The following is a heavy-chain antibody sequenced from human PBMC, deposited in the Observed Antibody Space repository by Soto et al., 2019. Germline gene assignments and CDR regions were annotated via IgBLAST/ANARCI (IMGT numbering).Heavy chain of an antibody. D-gene: IGHD6-13*01. V-gene: IGHV3-33*01. CDR1: GFTFSGHG. Sequence: QVQMVESGGGVVEPGRSLRLSCVGSGFTFSGHGIHWVRQPPGKGLEWVAFIWSDGSNKEYSDSAKGRFTISRDNSKNTVYLQMDSVRAEDTAVYKCARDGQQVVPWGLDAWGQGTMVTVSS. CDR2: IWSDGSNK. J-gene: IGHJ6*02. CDR3: ARDGQQVVPWGLDA.